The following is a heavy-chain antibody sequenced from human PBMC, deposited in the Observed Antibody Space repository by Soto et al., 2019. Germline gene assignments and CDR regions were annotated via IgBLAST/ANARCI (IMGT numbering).Heavy chain of an antibody. Sequence: SETLSLTCTVSGGSISSGGYYWSWIRQHPGKGLEWIGYIYYSGSTYYNPSLKSRVTISVDTSKNQFSLKLSSVTAADTAVYYCARSTSSGSYYSDLYYYYGMDVWGQGTTVTVSS. CDR1: GGSISSGGYY. CDR2: IYYSGST. J-gene: IGHJ6*02. CDR3: ARSTSSGSYYSDLYYYYGMDV. D-gene: IGHD3-10*01. V-gene: IGHV4-31*03.